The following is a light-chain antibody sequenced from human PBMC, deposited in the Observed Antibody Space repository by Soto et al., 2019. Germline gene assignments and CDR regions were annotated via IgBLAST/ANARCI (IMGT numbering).Light chain of an antibody. CDR3: QQYGSSPFT. J-gene: IGKJ3*01. CDR2: GAS. Sequence: EIVLMQSPGTLSLSQGERATLSCRASQSVSSSYLAWYQQKPGQAPRLLIYGASSRATGIPDRFSGSGSGTDFTLTISRLEPEDFAVYYCQQYGSSPFTFGPGAKVDIK. V-gene: IGKV3-20*01. CDR1: QSVSSSY.